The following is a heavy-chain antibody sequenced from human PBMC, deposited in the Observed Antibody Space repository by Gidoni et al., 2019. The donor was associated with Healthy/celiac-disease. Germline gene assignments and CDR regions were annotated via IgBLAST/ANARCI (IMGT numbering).Heavy chain of an antibody. D-gene: IGHD3-22*01. CDR2: IYSGGST. V-gene: IGHV3-66*02. CDR3: ARVGTMIVEPPFDY. CDR1: GFTVSSNY. Sequence: EVQLVESGGGLVQPGGSLRLSCAASGFTVSSNYMSWVRQAPGKGLEWVSVIYSGGSTYYADSVKGRFTISRDNSKNTLYLQMNSLRAEDTAVYYCARVGTMIVEPPFDYWGQGTLVTVSS. J-gene: IGHJ4*02.